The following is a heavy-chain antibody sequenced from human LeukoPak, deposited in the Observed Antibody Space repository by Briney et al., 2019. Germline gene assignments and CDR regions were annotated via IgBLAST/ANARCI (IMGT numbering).Heavy chain of an antibody. J-gene: IGHJ3*01. CDR3: ARHYLQPGAFDV. D-gene: IGHD3-10*01. CDR2: IYRSGSA. V-gene: IGHV4-38-2*01. CDR1: GYSINTGYY. Sequence: SETLSLTCAVSGYSINTGYYWGWIRQPPGKGLEWIGSIYRSGSAYYNPPLESRVTVSVDTSKNQFSLRLTSVTAADTAVYFCARHYLQPGAFDVWGRGTLVTVSS.